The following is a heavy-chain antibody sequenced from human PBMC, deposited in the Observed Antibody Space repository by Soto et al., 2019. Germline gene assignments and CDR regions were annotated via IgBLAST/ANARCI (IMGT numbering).Heavy chain of an antibody. CDR3: ARDRYTALDY. CDR1: GFTFSSYS. CDR2: ISSSSSTI. D-gene: IGHD3-9*01. J-gene: IGHJ4*02. Sequence: GGSLRLSCAASGFTFSSYSMNWVRQAPGKGLEWVSYISSSSSTIYYADSVKGRFTISRDNAKNSLYLQMNSLRAEDTAVYYCARDRYTALDYWGQGTLVTVSS. V-gene: IGHV3-48*01.